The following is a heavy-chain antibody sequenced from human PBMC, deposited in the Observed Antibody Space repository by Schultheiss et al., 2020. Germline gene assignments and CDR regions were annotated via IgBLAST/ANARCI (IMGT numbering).Heavy chain of an antibody. CDR3: ARSSGQRNYLDY. CDR1: GFTFSSYG. Sequence: GESLKISCAASGFTFSSYGMHWVRQAPGKGLEWVAVIWYDGSNRYYADSVKGRFTISRDNSKNTLYLQMNSLRAEDTAVYYCARSSGQRNYLDYWGQGSLVTVSS. V-gene: IGHV3-33*08. J-gene: IGHJ4*02. D-gene: IGHD6-19*01. CDR2: IWYDGSNR.